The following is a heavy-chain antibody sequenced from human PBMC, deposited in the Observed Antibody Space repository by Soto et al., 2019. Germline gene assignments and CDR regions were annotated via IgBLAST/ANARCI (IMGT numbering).Heavy chain of an antibody. CDR2: INHSGST. J-gene: IGHJ5*02. Sequence: SETLSLTCAVYGGSFRGYYWSWIRQPPGKGLEWIGEINHSGSTNYNPSLRSRVTISLGASKNQFSMKMRSVTAADPAEDYCARTPIAYCNGVTCATCSAPWGKGTLVPV. CDR1: GGSFRGYY. D-gene: IGHD2-15*01. CDR3: ARTPIAYCNGVTCATCSAP. V-gene: IGHV4-34*01.